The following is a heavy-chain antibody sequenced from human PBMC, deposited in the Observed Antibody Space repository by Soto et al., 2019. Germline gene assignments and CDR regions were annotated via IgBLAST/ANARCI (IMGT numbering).Heavy chain of an antibody. Sequence: PGGSLRLSCTASGFTFSSFSMNWVRQAPGKGLEWISYISISGSTIYYADSVKGRFTISRDNAKSSLYLQMNSRRAEGTAVYYCARGVKYSSGWYNYWGQGTLVTVSS. J-gene: IGHJ4*02. CDR1: GFTFSSFS. CDR2: ISISGSTI. D-gene: IGHD6-19*01. V-gene: IGHV3-48*04. CDR3: ARGVKYSSGWYNY.